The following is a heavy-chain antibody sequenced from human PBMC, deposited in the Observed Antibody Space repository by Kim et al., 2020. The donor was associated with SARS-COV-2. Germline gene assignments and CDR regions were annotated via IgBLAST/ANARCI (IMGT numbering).Heavy chain of an antibody. J-gene: IGHJ3*02. CDR2: IIPIFGTA. CDR1: GGTFSTYA. Sequence: SVKVSCKASGGTFSTYAISWVRQAPGQGLEWMGGIIPIFGTANYAQKFQGRVTITADESTSTAYMELSSLRSEDTAVYYCARWGENSDYYDSSGPDAFDIWGQGTMVTVSS. D-gene: IGHD3-22*01. V-gene: IGHV1-69*13. CDR3: ARWGENSDYYDSSGPDAFDI.